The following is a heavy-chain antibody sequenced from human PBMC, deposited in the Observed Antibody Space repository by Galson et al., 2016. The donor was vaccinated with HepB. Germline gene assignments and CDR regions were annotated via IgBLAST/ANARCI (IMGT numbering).Heavy chain of an antibody. CDR3: ARGPDGGNPSYFVY. V-gene: IGHV3-20*04. CDR2: IDSTGDRT. J-gene: IGHJ4*02. Sequence: SLRLSCAASGFTFDDYGMNWVRQAPGKGLEWVSGIDSTGDRTTYADSVKGRFTISRDNAKNSLYLQINSLRTEDTALYYCARGPDGGNPSYFVYWGQGTLVTVSS. CDR1: GFTFDDYG. D-gene: IGHD4-23*01.